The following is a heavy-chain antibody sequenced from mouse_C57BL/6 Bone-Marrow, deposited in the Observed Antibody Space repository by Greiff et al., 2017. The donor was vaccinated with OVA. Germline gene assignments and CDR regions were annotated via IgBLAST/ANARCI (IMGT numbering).Heavy chain of an antibody. D-gene: IGHD2-1*01. J-gene: IGHJ2*01. CDR3: ARRGNYDY. V-gene: IGHV1-7*01. CDR2: INPSSGYT. CDR1: GYTFTSYW. Sequence: VQLQQSGAELAKPGASVKLSCKASGYTFTSYWMHWVKQRPGQGLEWIGYINPSSGYTKYNQKFKYKATLTADKSSSTAYMQLSSLTYEDSAVYYCARRGNYDYWGQGTTLTVSS.